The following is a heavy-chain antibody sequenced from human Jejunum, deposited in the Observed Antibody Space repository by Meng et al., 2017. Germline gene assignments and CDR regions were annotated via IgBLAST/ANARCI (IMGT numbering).Heavy chain of an antibody. Sequence: QVQLQEPGPGLVRPSETLALTCTVSGDSVSSDNYYWSWIRQPPGKGLEWIGYIYYSGSTDHNPSLKSRVTMSVDTSRNQFSLNLSSVTAADTAVYYCARVILYSGSYYFDSWGQGTLVTVFS. J-gene: IGHJ4*02. CDR1: GDSVSSDNYY. D-gene: IGHD1-26*01. CDR3: ARVILYSGSYYFDS. CDR2: IYYSGST. V-gene: IGHV4-61*01.